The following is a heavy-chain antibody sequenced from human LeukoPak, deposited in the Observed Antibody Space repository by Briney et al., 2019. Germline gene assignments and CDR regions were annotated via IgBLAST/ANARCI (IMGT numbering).Heavy chain of an antibody. Sequence: PSETLSLTCTVSGGSISSSSYYWGWIRQPPGKGLEWIGSIYYSGSTYYNPSLESRVTISVDTSKNQFSLKLSSVTAADTAVYYCARPYGGNSWFDPWGQGTLVTVSS. CDR3: ARPYGGNSWFDP. D-gene: IGHD4-23*01. CDR1: GGSISSSSYY. CDR2: IYYSGST. V-gene: IGHV4-39*01. J-gene: IGHJ5*02.